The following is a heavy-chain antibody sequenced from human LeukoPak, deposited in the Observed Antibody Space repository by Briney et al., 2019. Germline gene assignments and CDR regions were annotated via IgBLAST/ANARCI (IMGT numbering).Heavy chain of an antibody. J-gene: IGHJ5*02. CDR3: ARDPLGYCSSTSCPGGWFDP. V-gene: IGHV1-8*01. Sequence: ASVKVSCKTSGFTFTSYDINWVRQATGQGLEWMGWMDSNSGDTGYAQKFQGRVTLTRNTSINTAYMHLYSLTSEDTAVYYCARDPLGYCSSTSCPGGWFDPWGQGTLVIVSS. CDR1: GFTFTSYD. D-gene: IGHD2-2*01. CDR2: MDSNSGDT.